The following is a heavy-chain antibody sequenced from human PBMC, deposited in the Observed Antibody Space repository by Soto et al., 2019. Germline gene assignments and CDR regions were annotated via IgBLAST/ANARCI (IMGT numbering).Heavy chain of an antibody. CDR2: ISSSSSYT. CDR1: GFTFSDYY. Sequence: GGSLRLSCAASGFTFSDYYMSWIRQAPGKGLEWVSYISSSSSYTNYADSVKGRFTISRDNAKNSLYLQMNSLRAEDTAVYYCARDLSIAVAGRSPGYYGMDVWGQGTTVTVSS. CDR3: ARDLSIAVAGRSPGYYGMDV. V-gene: IGHV3-11*06. J-gene: IGHJ6*02. D-gene: IGHD6-19*01.